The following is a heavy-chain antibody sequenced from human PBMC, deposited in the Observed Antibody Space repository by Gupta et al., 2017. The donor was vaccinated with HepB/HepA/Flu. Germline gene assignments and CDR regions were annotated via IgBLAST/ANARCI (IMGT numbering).Heavy chain of an antibody. CDR1: GFTVSSTY. Sequence: EVQLVESGGGFVQSGGSLRLSCAASGFTVSSTYMSWVRQAPGKGLEWVSVIYNINTTYYADSVKGRFNISRDSSKNMVYLQMNNSTVEDTAVYYCTRGGIVGANWGQGTLVIVSS. CDR3: TRGGIVGAN. V-gene: IGHV3-66*01. J-gene: IGHJ4*02. CDR2: IYNINTT. D-gene: IGHD1-26*01.